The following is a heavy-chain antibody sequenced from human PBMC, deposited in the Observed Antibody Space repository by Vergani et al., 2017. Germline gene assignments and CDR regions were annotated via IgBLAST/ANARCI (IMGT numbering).Heavy chain of an antibody. CDR3: ATTSRLTIVSSSWYYYYYGMDV. CDR2: IIPIFGTA. D-gene: IGHD6-13*01. CDR1: GGTFSSYA. V-gene: IGHV1-69*06. Sequence: QVQLVQSGAEVKKPGSSVKVSCKASGGTFSSYAISWVRQAPGQGLEWMGGIIPIFGTANYAQKFQGRVTITADKSTSTAYMELSSLRSEDTAVYYCATTSRLTIVSSSWYYYYYGMDVWGQGTTVTVAS. J-gene: IGHJ6*02.